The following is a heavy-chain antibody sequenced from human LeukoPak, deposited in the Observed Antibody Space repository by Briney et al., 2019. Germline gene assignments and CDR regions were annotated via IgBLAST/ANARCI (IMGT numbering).Heavy chain of an antibody. Sequence: GGSLRLSCAASGFTFSSYSMNWVRQAPGKGLEWVSPISSSSSYIYYADSVKGRFTISRDNAKNSLYLQMNSLRAEDTAVYYCARDRGYDILTGPHESCYYYGMDVWGQGTTVTVSS. J-gene: IGHJ6*02. CDR1: GFTFSSYS. D-gene: IGHD3-9*01. V-gene: IGHV3-21*01. CDR3: ARDRGYDILTGPHESCYYYGMDV. CDR2: ISSSSSYI.